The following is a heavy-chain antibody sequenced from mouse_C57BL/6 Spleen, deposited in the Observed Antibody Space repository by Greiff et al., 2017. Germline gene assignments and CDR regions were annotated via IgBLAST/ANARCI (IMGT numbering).Heavy chain of an antibody. V-gene: IGHV5-4*01. J-gene: IGHJ3*01. CDR2: ISDGGSYT. D-gene: IGHD1-1*01. Sequence: EVQRVESGGGLVKPGGSLKLSCAASGFTFSSYAMSWVRQTPEKRLEWVATISDGGSYTYYPDNVKGRFTISRDNAKNNLYLQMSHLKSEDTAMYYCARYYGSSWFAYWGQGTLVTVSA. CDR1: GFTFSSYA. CDR3: ARYYGSSWFAY.